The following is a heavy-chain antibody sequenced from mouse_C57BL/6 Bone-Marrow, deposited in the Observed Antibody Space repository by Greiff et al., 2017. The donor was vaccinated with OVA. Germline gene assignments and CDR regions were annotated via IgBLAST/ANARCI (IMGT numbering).Heavy chain of an antibody. Sequence: QVQLQQSGAELARPGASVKLSCKASGYTFTSYGISWVKQRTGQGLEWIGEIYPRSGNTYYNEKFKGKATLTADKSSSTAYMELRSLTSEDSAVYFCAPYYGSLWYFDVWGTGTTVTVSS. D-gene: IGHD1-1*01. J-gene: IGHJ1*03. CDR1: GYTFTSYG. CDR3: APYYGSLWYFDV. V-gene: IGHV1-81*01. CDR2: IYPRSGNT.